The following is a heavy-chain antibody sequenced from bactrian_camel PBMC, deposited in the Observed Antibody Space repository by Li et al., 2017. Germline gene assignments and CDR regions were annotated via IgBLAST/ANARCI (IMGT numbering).Heavy chain of an antibody. CDR1: GYAFGSGP. Sequence: DVQLVESGGGSVQAGGALRLSCATSGYAFGSGPMSWFRQAPGKEREGVARIATGSGNTYYADSVKGRFTISQDNAKNTVYLQMNSLKLEDTGLYYCATGAVGGSWYVYLGELGYWGQGTQVTVS. J-gene: IGHJ6*01. D-gene: IGHD6*01. V-gene: IGHV3S40*01. CDR3: ATGAVGGSWYVYLGELGY. CDR2: IATGSGNT.